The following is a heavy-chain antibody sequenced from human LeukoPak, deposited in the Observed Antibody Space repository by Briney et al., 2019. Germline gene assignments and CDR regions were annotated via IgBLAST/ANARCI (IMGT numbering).Heavy chain of an antibody. Sequence: PSETLSLTCAVHGGSFSGYYWSWIRQPPGKGLEWIWDINHSGSTNYNPSLKSRVTISVDTSTNQFSLKLSSVTAADTVFFQAEDGIRYYYDSSGYYPLNWFDPWGQGTLVTVSS. CDR3: EDGIRYYYDSSGYYPLNWFDP. D-gene: IGHD3-22*01. CDR1: GGSFSGYY. V-gene: IGHV4-34*01. J-gene: IGHJ5*02. CDR2: INHSGST.